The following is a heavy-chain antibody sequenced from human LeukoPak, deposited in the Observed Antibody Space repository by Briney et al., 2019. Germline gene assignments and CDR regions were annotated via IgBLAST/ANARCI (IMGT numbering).Heavy chain of an antibody. CDR3: ARDPPQVPYYYYGMDV. J-gene: IGHJ6*02. V-gene: IGHV1-18*01. CDR2: ISAYNGNT. Sequence: GASVKVSCKASGYTFTSYGISWVRQAPGQGLEWMGWISAYNGNTNYAQKLQGRVTMTTDTSTSTAYMELRSLRSDDTAVYYCARDPPQVPYYYYGMDVWGQGTTVTVSS. CDR1: GYTFTSYG.